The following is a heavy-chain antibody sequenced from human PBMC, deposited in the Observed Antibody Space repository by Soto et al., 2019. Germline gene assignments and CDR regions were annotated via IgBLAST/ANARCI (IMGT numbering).Heavy chain of an antibody. D-gene: IGHD5-18*01. Sequence: QVQLVQSGAEVKKPGASVKVSCKASGYTFTSYGISWVRQAPGQGLEWMGWISAYNGNTNYAQKLQGRVTMTTDTSTSTAYMELRSLRSDDTAVYYCARDSRGTVRGYSYGYYNYWGQGTLVTVSS. CDR3: ARDSRGTVRGYSYGYYNY. V-gene: IGHV1-18*01. J-gene: IGHJ4*02. CDR2: ISAYNGNT. CDR1: GYTFTSYG.